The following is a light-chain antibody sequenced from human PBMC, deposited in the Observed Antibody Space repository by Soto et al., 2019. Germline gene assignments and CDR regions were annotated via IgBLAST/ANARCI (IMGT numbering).Light chain of an antibody. CDR3: SSYTTSNTRQIV. CDR1: SSDVGGYNY. J-gene: IGLJ1*01. V-gene: IGLV2-14*03. CDR2: DVS. Sequence: QSVLTQPASVSGSPGQSITISCTGTSSDVGGYNYVSWYQHHPGKAPKLLIHDVSNRPSGVSNRFSGSKSDNTASLTISGLQPEYEADYYCSSYTTSNTRQIVFGTGTKVTVL.